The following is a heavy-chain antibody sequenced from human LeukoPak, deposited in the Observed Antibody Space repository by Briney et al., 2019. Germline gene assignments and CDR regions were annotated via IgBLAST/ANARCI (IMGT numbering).Heavy chain of an antibody. CDR3: ARQVDTTMALPDY. CDR1: GYTFTSYG. V-gene: IGHV1-18*01. CDR2: ISTYNDNT. J-gene: IGHJ4*02. D-gene: IGHD5-18*01. Sequence: EASVKVSCKTSGYTFTSYGMSWVRQAPGQRLEWMEWISTYNDNTNYAQKFRGRVTMTTDTSTSTVYMELRSLRSDDTAIYYCARQVDTTMALPDYWGQGTLVTVSS.